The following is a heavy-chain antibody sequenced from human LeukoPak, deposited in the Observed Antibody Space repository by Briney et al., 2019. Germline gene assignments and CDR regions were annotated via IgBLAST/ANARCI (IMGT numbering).Heavy chain of an antibody. CDR2: FDPEDGET. CDR1: GYTLTELS. D-gene: IGHD3-22*01. Sequence: ASVKVSCKVSGYTLTELSLHWVRQAPGKGLEWMGGFDPEDGETIYAQKFQGRVTMTEDTSTDTAYMELSSLRSEDTAVYYCATVRSYYDSSGYYYNNAFDIWGQGTMVTVSS. CDR3: ATVRSYYDSSGYYYNNAFDI. J-gene: IGHJ3*02. V-gene: IGHV1-24*01.